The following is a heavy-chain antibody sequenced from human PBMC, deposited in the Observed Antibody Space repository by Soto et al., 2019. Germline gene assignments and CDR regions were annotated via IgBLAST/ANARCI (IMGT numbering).Heavy chain of an antibody. CDR2: ISAYNGNT. V-gene: IGHV1-18*01. J-gene: IGHJ5*02. D-gene: IGHD2-15*01. CDR1: GYTFTSYG. CDR3: ARGVRTPPLANWFDP. Sequence: GASVKVSCKASGYTFTSYGISWVRQAPGQGLEWMGWISAYNGNTNYAQKLQGRVTMTTDTSTSTAYMELRSLRSDDTAVYYCARGVRTPPLANWFDPWGQGTLVTVSS.